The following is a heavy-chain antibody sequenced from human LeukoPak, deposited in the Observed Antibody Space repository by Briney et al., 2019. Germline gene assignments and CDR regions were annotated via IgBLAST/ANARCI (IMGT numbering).Heavy chain of an antibody. Sequence: GSLRLSCAASGFTFSSYAMDWVRQGPGKGLEWVAVIWYDGSNKYYADSVKGRFTISRDNSKNTLYLQMNSLRAEDTAVYYCAKAPSGTPYQFDYWGQGTLVTVSS. CDR2: IWYDGSNK. D-gene: IGHD3-10*01. CDR3: AKAPSGTPYQFDY. CDR1: GFTFSSYA. V-gene: IGHV3-33*06. J-gene: IGHJ4*02.